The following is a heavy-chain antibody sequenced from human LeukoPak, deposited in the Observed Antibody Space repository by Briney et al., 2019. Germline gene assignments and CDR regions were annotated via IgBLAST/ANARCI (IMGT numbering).Heavy chain of an antibody. CDR3: ASEYSSAFDY. D-gene: IGHD6-19*01. CDR1: GFTFSSYA. J-gene: IGHJ4*02. V-gene: IGHV3-30-3*01. Sequence: GGSLRLSCAASGFTFSSYAMHWVRQAPGKGLEWVAVISYDGSNKYYADSAKGRFTISRDNSKNTLYLQMNSLRAEDTAVYYCASEYSSAFDYWGQGTLVTVSS. CDR2: ISYDGSNK.